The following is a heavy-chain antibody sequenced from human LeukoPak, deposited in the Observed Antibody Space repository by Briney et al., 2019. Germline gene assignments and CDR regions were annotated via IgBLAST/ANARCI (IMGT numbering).Heavy chain of an antibody. D-gene: IGHD3-10*01. CDR3: ARDSYYGSGRPYYYMDV. J-gene: IGHJ6*03. Sequence: ASVKVSCKASGYTFTGYYMHWVRQAPGQGLEWMGWINPNSGGTNYAQKFQGGVTMTRDTSISTAYMELSRLRSDDTAVYYCARDSYYGSGRPYYYMDVWGKGTTVTVSS. CDR2: INPNSGGT. CDR1: GYTFTGYY. V-gene: IGHV1-2*02.